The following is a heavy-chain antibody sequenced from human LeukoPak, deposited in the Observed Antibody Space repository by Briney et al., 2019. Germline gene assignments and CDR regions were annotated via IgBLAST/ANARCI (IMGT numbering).Heavy chain of an antibody. CDR3: ASGGSYSFSGVDYFDY. D-gene: IGHD1-26*01. CDR2: INPNSGGT. J-gene: IGHJ4*02. Sequence: ASVNVSFKASGYTFTVYYMHWVRQAPGQGLEWMGRINPNSGGTNFAQNFQGRVTMTRDTSISAVYMELSRLRSDDTAVYYCASGGSYSFSGVDYFDYWGQGTLVTVSS. CDR1: GYTFTVYY. V-gene: IGHV1-2*06.